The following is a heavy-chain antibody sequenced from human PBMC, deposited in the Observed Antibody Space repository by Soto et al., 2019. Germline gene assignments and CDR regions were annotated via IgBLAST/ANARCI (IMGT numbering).Heavy chain of an antibody. CDR2: ISSNGGST. CDR3: VKGSGYYYLRDYYGMDV. J-gene: IGHJ6*02. Sequence: GGSLRLSCSASGFTFSSYAMHWVRQAPGKGLEYVSAISSNGGSTYYADSVKGRFTISRDNSKNTLYLQMSSLRAEDTAVYYCVKGSGYYYLRDYYGMDVWGQGTTVTVSS. D-gene: IGHD3-22*01. CDR1: GFTFSSYA. V-gene: IGHV3-64D*08.